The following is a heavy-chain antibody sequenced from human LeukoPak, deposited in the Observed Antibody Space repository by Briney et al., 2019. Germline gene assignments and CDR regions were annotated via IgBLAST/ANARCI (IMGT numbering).Heavy chain of an antibody. J-gene: IGHJ4*02. CDR3: ARDQGIFDY. V-gene: IGHV3-23*01. CDR1: GFTFSSYA. CDR2: ISGSGGST. Sequence: PGGSLRLSCAASGFTFSSYAMSWVRQAPGKGLEWVSGISGSGGSTYYADSVKGRFTISRDNAKNSLYLQMNSLRDEDSAVYYCARDQGIFDYWGQGTLVTVSS.